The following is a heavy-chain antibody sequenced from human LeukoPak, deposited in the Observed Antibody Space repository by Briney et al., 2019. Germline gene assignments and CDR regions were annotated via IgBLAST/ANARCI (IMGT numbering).Heavy chain of an antibody. J-gene: IGHJ4*02. CDR1: GFTFSSYA. CDR3: ARDQNGDLGPYYFDY. Sequence: GGSLRLSCAASGFTFSSYAMSWVRQAPGKGLEWVAVISYDGSNKYYADSVKGRFTISRDNSKNTLYLQMNSLRAEDTAVYYCARDQNGDLGPYYFDYWGQGTLVTVSS. CDR2: ISYDGSNK. D-gene: IGHD3-10*01. V-gene: IGHV3-30-3*01.